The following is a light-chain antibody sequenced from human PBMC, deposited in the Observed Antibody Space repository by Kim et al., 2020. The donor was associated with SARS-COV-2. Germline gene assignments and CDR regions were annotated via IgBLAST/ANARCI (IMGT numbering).Light chain of an antibody. CDR1: SGHSSYA. J-gene: IGLJ2*01. CDR2: LNSDGSH. Sequence: QPVLTQSPSASASLGASVKLTCTLSSGHSSYAIAWHQQQPEKGPRYLMKLNSDGSHSKGDGIPDRFSGSSSGAERYLTISSLQSEDEADYYCQTWGSVTVVFGGGTQLTVL. V-gene: IGLV4-69*01. CDR3: QTWGSVTVV.